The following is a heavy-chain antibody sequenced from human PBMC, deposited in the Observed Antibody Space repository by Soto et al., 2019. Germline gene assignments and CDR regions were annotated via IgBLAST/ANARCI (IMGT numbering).Heavy chain of an antibody. D-gene: IGHD2-15*01. CDR1: DYSFSSYA. CDR2: INPYNENT. Sequence: QIQLVQSGAEVKKPGASVKVSCKASDYSFSSYAISWVRQAPGQGLEWMGWINPYNENTNYAQKFQGRISMTTDTSTSTAYMELRSLRFDDTATYYCVRDEETPPGLGFDYWGQGTLVTVSS. CDR3: VRDEETPPGLGFDY. V-gene: IGHV1-18*01. J-gene: IGHJ4*02.